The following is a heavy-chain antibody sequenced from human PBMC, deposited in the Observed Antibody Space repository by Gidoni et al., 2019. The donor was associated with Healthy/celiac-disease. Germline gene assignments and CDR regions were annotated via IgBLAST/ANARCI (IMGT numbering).Heavy chain of an antibody. V-gene: IGHV3-30*04. CDR2: ISYDGSNK. J-gene: IGHJ4*02. CDR1: GCTFSSYA. CDR3: ARDLITMVRGVIITKKSFDY. D-gene: IGHD3-10*01. Sequence: QVQLVESGGGVVQPGRSLRLSCAASGCTFSSYAIHWVRKAPGKGLEWVAVISYDGSNKYYADSVKGRFTISRDNSKNTLYLQMNSLRAEDTAVYYCARDLITMVRGVIITKKSFDYWGQGTLVTVSS.